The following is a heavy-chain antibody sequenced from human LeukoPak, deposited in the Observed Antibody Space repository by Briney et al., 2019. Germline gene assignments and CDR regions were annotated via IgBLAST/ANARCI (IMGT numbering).Heavy chain of an antibody. CDR3: ARGLVTMTFFDI. V-gene: IGHV4-30-2*01. CDR2: IYHSGST. CDR1: GGSVSSGGYS. Sequence: PSETLSLTCAVSGGSVSSGGYSWSWIRQPPGKGLEWIGYIYHSGSTYYNPSLKSRVTISVDRSKNQFSLKLSSVTAADTAVYYCARGLVTMTFFDIWGQGTMVTVSS. J-gene: IGHJ3*02. D-gene: IGHD3-22*01.